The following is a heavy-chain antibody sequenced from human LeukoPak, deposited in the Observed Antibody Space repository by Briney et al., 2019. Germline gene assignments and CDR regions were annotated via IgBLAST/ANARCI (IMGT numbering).Heavy chain of an antibody. D-gene: IGHD3-16*02. J-gene: IGHJ4*02. V-gene: IGHV4-39*01. CDR2: IYYSGST. CDR1: GGSISSSSYY. CDR3: ARHLMITFGGVIVYPDY. Sequence: SETLSLTCTVSGGSISSSSYYWGWIRQPPGKGLGWIGSIYYSGSTYYNPSLKSRVTISVETSKNQFSLKLSSVTAADTAVYYCARHLMITFGGVIVYPDYWGQGTLVTVSS.